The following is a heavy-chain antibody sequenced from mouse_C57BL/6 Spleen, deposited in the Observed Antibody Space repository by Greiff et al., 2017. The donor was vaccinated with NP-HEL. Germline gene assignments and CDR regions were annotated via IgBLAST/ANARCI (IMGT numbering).Heavy chain of an antibody. J-gene: IGHJ2*01. V-gene: IGHV1-82*01. D-gene: IGHD2-5*01. Sequence: VQLQQSGPELVKPGASVKISCKASGYAFSSSWMNWVKQRPGKGLEWIGRIYPGDGDTNYNGKFKGKATLTADKSSSTAYMQLSSLTSEDSAVYVCARSYCSKLDYWGKGTTLTVSS. CDR2: IYPGDGDT. CDR3: ARSYCSKLDY. CDR1: GYAFSSSW.